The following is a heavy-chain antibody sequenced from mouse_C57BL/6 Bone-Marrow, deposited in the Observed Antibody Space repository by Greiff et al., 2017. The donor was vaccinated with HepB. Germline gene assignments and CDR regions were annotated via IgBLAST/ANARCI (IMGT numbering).Heavy chain of an antibody. CDR1: GYTFTEYT. CDR2: FYPGSGSI. D-gene: IGHD1-1*01. V-gene: IGHV1-62-2*01. J-gene: IGHJ4*01. Sequence: VKLMESGAELVKPGASVKLSCKASGYTFTEYTIHWVKQRSGQGLEWIGWFYPGSGSIKYNEKFKDKATLTADKSSSTVYMELSRLTSEDSAVYFCARHERDYYGSSYVRAMDYWGQGTSVTVSS. CDR3: ARHERDYYGSSYVRAMDY.